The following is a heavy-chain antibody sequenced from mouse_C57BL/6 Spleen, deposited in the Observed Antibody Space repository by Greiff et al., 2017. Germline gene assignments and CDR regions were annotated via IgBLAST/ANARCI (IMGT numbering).Heavy chain of an antibody. D-gene: IGHD1-1*01. V-gene: IGHV14-1*01. J-gene: IGHJ4*01. CDR3: TIGSRAYYYAMDY. CDR1: GFNIKDYY. CDR2: IDPEDGDT. Sequence: EVKLMESGAELVRPGASVKLSCTASGFNIKDYYMHWVKQRPEQGLEWIGRIDPEDGDTEYAPKFQGKATMTADTSSNTAYLQLSSLTSEDTAVYYCTIGSRAYYYAMDYWGQGTSVTVSS.